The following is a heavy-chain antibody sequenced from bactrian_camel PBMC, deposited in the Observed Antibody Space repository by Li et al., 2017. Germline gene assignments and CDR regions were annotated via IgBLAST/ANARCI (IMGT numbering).Heavy chain of an antibody. Sequence: HVQLVESGGGSVQAGGSLRLSCAASRYMYDNGCMGWFRQIPGKPRVGFIFLRPSGSKSYADDVEGRFTATVDNTDNTLVLEMSGLTPDDTGVYNCAARECSVFDYNIWAQGTQVTVS. CDR3: AARECSVFDYNI. CDR1: RYMYDNGC. J-gene: IGHJ4*01. D-gene: IGHD1*01. V-gene: IGHV3S53*01. CDR2: LRPSGSK.